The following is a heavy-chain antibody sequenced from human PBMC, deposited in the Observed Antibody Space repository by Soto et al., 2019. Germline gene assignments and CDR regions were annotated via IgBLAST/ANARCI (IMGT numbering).Heavy chain of an antibody. V-gene: IGHV4-31*03. J-gene: IGHJ4*02. CDR2: IYYSGST. D-gene: IGHD7-27*01. CDR3: ARKAWVRFDY. CDR1: GGSISSGGYY. Sequence: SETLSLTCTVSGGSISSGGYYWSWIRQHPGKGLEWIGYIYYSGSTYYNPSLKSRVTISVDTSKNQFSLKLSSVTAADTAIYYCARKAWVRFDYWGQGALVTVSS.